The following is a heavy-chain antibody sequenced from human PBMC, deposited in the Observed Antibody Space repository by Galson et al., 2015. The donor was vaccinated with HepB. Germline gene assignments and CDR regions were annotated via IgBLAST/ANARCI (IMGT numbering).Heavy chain of an antibody. J-gene: IGHJ4*02. V-gene: IGHV3-11*06. CDR1: GFTFSDYY. Sequence: SLRLSCAASGFTFSDYYMSWIRQAPGKGLEWVSYISSSSSYANYADSVKGRFTISRDNAKNSLYLQMNSLRAEDTAVYYCARGYSGYDSFDYWGQGTLVTVSS. CDR3: ARGYSGYDSFDY. D-gene: IGHD5-12*01. CDR2: ISSSSSYA.